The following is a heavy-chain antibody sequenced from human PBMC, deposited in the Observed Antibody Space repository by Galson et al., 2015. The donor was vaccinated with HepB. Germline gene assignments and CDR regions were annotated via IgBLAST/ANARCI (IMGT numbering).Heavy chain of an antibody. V-gene: IGHV3-13*01. D-gene: IGHD2-2*01. CDR2: IGTAGDT. CDR3: ARADPPDCSSTSCQGGGFDY. CDR1: GFTFSSYD. Sequence: SLRLSCAASGFTFSSYDMHWVRLATGKGLEWVSAIGTAGDTYYPGSVKGRFTISRENAKNSLYLQMNSLRAGDTAVYYCARADPPDCSSTSCQGGGFDYWGQGTLVTVSS. J-gene: IGHJ4*02.